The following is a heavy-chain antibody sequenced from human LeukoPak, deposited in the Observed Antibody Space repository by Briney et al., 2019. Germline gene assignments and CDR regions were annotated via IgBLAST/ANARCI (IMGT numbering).Heavy chain of an antibody. Sequence: SGPTLVKPSQTLTLTCTFSGLSLTTSGVAVGWIRQPPGKALEWLALIYWDDDRRYNAALKNRLTVTKDTAKQQVVLTLTNMDPVDTATYFCANRSDSHFDSWGQGILVTVSS. CDR2: IYWDDDR. J-gene: IGHJ4*02. CDR1: GLSLTTSGVA. CDR3: ANRSDSHFDS. V-gene: IGHV2-5*02. D-gene: IGHD2-21*01.